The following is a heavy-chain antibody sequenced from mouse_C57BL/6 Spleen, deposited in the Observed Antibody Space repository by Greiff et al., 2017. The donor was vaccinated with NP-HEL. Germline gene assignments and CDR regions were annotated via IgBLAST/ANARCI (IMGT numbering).Heavy chain of an antibody. CDR1: GYTFTEYT. Sequence: QVQLKQSGAELVKPGASVKLSCKASGYTFTEYTIHWVKQRSGQGLEWIGWFYPGSGSIKYNEKFKDKATLTADKSSSTVYMERSRLTSEDSAVYFCATHLYYYGSSYNAMDYWGQGTSVTVSS. D-gene: IGHD1-1*01. CDR2: FYPGSGSI. V-gene: IGHV1-62-2*01. CDR3: ATHLYYYGSSYNAMDY. J-gene: IGHJ4*01.